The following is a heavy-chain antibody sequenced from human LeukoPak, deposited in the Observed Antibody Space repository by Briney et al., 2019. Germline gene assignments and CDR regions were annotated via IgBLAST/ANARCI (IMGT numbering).Heavy chain of an antibody. Sequence: KPSETLSLTCAVYGGSFSGYYWSWLRQPPGKGLEWIGEINHSGSTNYNPSLKSRVTISVDTSKNQFSLKLSSVTAADTAVYYCARGLFKKVDWYSSGYYVWFDPWGQGTLVTVSS. D-gene: IGHD6-19*01. CDR1: GGSFSGYY. CDR2: INHSGST. CDR3: ARGLFKKVDWYSSGYYVWFDP. V-gene: IGHV4-34*01. J-gene: IGHJ5*02.